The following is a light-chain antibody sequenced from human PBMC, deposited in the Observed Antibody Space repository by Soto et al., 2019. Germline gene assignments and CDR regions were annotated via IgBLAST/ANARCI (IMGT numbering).Light chain of an antibody. CDR3: QQYYSIPLT. V-gene: IGKV4-1*01. CDR2: WAS. J-gene: IGKJ4*01. CDR1: RTVLHSSNNENY. Sequence: DIVMTQSPDSLTVSLGERATINCKSSRTVLHSSNNENYLAWYQQIPGQPPKLLIYWASIQDSGVPDRFSGRGSGTDFTLTITSPQAEDVAVYFCQQYYSIPLTFGGGTKVEIK.